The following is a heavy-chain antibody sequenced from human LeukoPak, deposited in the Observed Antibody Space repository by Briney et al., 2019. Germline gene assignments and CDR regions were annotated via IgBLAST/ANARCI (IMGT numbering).Heavy chain of an antibody. V-gene: IGHV3-74*01. CDR2: INSDGSST. D-gene: IGHD2-21*02. J-gene: IGHJ5*02. Sequence: GGSLRLSCAASGFTFSSYWMHWVRQAPGKGLVWVSRINSDGSSTSYADSVKGRFTISRDNAKNTLYLQMNSLRAEDTAVYYCARGHIVVVTAIRSNWFDPWGQGTLVTVSS. CDR1: GFTFSSYW. CDR3: ARGHIVVVTAIRSNWFDP.